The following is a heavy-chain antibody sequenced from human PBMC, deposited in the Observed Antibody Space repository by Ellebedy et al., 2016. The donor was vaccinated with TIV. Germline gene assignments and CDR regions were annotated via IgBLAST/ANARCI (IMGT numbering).Heavy chain of an antibody. Sequence: GESLKISCKGSGYSFTNYWIGWVRQMPGKGLEWMGIIYPGDSDTRYSPSFQGQVTISADKSISTAYLQWSSLKASDTAMYYCARRAIAAADLYYFDYWGQGTLVTVSS. V-gene: IGHV5-51*01. D-gene: IGHD6-13*01. CDR2: IYPGDSDT. J-gene: IGHJ4*02. CDR1: GYSFTNYW. CDR3: ARRAIAAADLYYFDY.